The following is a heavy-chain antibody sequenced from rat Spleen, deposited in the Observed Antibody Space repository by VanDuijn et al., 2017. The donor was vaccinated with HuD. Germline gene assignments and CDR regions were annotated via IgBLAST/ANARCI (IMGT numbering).Heavy chain of an antibody. D-gene: IGHD1-9*01. CDR2: ISPGGTNT. CDR3: VREDLGINY. J-gene: IGHJ2*01. V-gene: IGHV5S13*01. CDR1: GFTFSNFG. Sequence: EVQLVESGGGLVQPGRSLKLSCAVSGFTFSNFGFVWVRQAPTKGLEWVASISPGGTNTFYRDSVKGRFTISRDNAQNTLYLQMNKLGSEDTGIYYCVREDLGINYWGQGVTVTVTS.